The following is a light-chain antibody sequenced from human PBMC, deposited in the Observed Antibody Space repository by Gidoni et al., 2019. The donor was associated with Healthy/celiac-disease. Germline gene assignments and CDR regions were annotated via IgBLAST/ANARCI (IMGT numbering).Light chain of an antibody. Sequence: QSALTQPASVSGSPGQSITTSCTGTSRDDGGDNYVSWYQQHTVKAAKLMIYDVSNRPSGVSNRFSGSESGNTASLTISRRQAEDEADYYCSSYTSSSTLYVFGTGTKVTVL. CDR3: SSYTSSSTLYV. V-gene: IGLV2-14*03. J-gene: IGLJ1*01. CDR1: SRDDGGDNY. CDR2: DVS.